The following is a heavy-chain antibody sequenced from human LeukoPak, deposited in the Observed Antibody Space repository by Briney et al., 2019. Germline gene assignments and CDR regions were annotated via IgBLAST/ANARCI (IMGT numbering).Heavy chain of an antibody. Sequence: GGSLRLSCAASGFTFSSYGMHWVHQAPGKGLEWVAVISYDGSNKYYADSVKGRFTISRDNSKNTLYLQMNSLRAEDTAVYYCAKGPPYYDFWSGYYSKNYYYYYMDVWGKGTTVTVSS. V-gene: IGHV3-30*18. J-gene: IGHJ6*03. CDR2: ISYDGSNK. D-gene: IGHD3-3*01. CDR1: GFTFSSYG. CDR3: AKGPPYYDFWSGYYSKNYYYYYMDV.